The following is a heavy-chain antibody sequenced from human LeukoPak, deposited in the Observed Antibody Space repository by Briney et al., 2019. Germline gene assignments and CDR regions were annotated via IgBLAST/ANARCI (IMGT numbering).Heavy chain of an antibody. CDR3: ARGTSGYYNE. Sequence: SETLSLTCIVSGGSVSGYYWTWIRQSAGNGLEWIGRLYSNGMTSYTPSLKSRVTMSIDTSKKQFALKLSSVTAADTAVYFCARGTSGYYNEWGQGILVTVSS. CDR2: LYSNGMT. D-gene: IGHD3-22*01. J-gene: IGHJ4*02. CDR1: GGSVSGYY. V-gene: IGHV4-4*07.